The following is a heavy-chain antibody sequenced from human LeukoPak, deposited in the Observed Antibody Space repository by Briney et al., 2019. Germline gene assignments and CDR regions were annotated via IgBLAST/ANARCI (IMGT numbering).Heavy chain of an antibody. CDR2: ISSSSSYI. CDR1: GFTFSSYS. CDR3: VGYDSSGYYSFDY. J-gene: IGHJ4*02. Sequence: GGSLRLSCAASGFTFSSYSMKWVRQAPGRGRGWVSSISSSSSYIYYADSVKGRFTISRDNAKNSLYLQMNSLRAEDTAVYYCVGYDSSGYYSFDYWGQGTLVTVSS. V-gene: IGHV3-21*01. D-gene: IGHD3-22*01.